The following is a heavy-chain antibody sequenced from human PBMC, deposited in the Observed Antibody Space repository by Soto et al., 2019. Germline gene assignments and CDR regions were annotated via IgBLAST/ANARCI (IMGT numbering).Heavy chain of an antibody. CDR3: ARGQEGVVATH. V-gene: IGHV4-34*01. CDR2: VKDGGHT. CDR1: GGSLSGYY. J-gene: IGHJ4*02. Sequence: QVQLQQWGAGLLKPSETLSLNCAVTGGSLSGYYWSWIRQPPGKGLEWIGEVKDGGHTNYSPSLTGRVTISSDTSNNQFSRRLNSVTAADTGVYYCARGQEGVVATHWDQGSLVTVSS. D-gene: IGHD5-12*01.